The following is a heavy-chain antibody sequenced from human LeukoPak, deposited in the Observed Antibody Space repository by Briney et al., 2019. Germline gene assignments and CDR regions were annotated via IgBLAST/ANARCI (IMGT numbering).Heavy chain of an antibody. CDR1: GFTFSIYW. CDR2: IKQDGSEK. D-gene: IGHD3-16*01. CDR3: ARDWGVGDPFDY. Sequence: GGSLRLSCAASGFTFSIYWMSWVRQAPGKGLEWVANIKQDGSEKYYVDSVKGRFTISRDNAKNSLHLQLNSLRAEDTAVYYCARDWGVGDPFDYWGQGTLVTVSS. J-gene: IGHJ4*02. V-gene: IGHV3-7*01.